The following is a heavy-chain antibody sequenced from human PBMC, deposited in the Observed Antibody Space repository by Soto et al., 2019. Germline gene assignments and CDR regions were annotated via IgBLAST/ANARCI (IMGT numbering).Heavy chain of an antibody. V-gene: IGHV1-58*01. Sequence: GASVKVSCKASGFTFTSSAVQWVRQARGQRLEWIGWIVVGSGNTNYAQKFQGRVTITADESTSTAYMELSSLRSEDTAVYYCARDWFGGYCSGGSCYPDGYYYYGMDVWGQGTTVTVS. CDR1: GFTFTSSA. D-gene: IGHD2-15*01. CDR2: IVVGSGNT. CDR3: ARDWFGGYCSGGSCYPDGYYYYGMDV. J-gene: IGHJ6*02.